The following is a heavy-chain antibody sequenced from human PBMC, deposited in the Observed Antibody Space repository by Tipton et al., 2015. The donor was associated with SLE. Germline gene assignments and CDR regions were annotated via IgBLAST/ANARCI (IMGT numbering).Heavy chain of an antibody. J-gene: IGHJ4*02. D-gene: IGHD1-7*01. V-gene: IGHV4-59*08. CDR2: ISDSGST. Sequence: TLSLTCSVSGASISSHYWSWIRQPPGKGLEWIGYISDSGSTNYNPSLKSRLTISVDTSKNQFSLRLTSVTAADTAIYYCARHDPHNWNYWFYFDHWGQGTLVTVST. CDR1: GASISSHY. CDR3: ARHDPHNWNYWFYFDH.